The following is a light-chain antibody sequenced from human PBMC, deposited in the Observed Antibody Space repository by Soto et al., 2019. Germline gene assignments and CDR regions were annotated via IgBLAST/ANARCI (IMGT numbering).Light chain of an antibody. CDR2: GAS. J-gene: IGKJ1*01. Sequence: EIVLTQSPGTLSLSPGERATLSCRASQTISNTFLAWYQQRPGQAPRLLIYGASGRAAGIPDRFSGSGSGTDFTLSISRLEPEDFAVYHCQQYGGSPRTFGQGTKVERK. CDR1: QTISNTF. CDR3: QQYGGSPRT. V-gene: IGKV3-20*01.